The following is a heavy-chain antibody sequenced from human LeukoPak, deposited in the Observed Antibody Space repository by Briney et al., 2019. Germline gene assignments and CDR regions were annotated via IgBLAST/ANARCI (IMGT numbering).Heavy chain of an antibody. V-gene: IGHV1-2*02. CDR3: ASHIIGYCSSTSCYELDY. Sequence: ASVKVSCKASGYTFTGYYMHRVRQAPGQGLEWMGWINPNSGGTNYAQKFQGRVTMTRDTSISTAYMELSRLRSDDTAVYYCASHIIGYCSSTSCYELDYWGQGTLVTVSS. CDR1: GYTFTGYY. D-gene: IGHD2-2*01. CDR2: INPNSGGT. J-gene: IGHJ4*02.